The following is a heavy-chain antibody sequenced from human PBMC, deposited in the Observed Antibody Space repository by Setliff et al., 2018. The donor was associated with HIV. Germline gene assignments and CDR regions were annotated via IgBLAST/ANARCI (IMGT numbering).Heavy chain of an antibody. CDR3: VRYIGAAAGYIDH. V-gene: IGHV5-51*01. D-gene: IGHD6-25*01. CDR1: GYSFVGFW. Sequence: GEALKLSCHLSGYSFVGFWIGWVRQMPGKGLEWVGLIYPGDSDSRYSPSFRGQVTISADKSTTTAYLDWASLKASDTAMYYCVRYIGAAAGYIDHWGQGTQVTVSS. J-gene: IGHJ4*02. CDR2: IYPGDSDS.